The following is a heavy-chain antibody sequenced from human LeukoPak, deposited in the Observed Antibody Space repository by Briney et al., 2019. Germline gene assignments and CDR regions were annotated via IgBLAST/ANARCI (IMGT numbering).Heavy chain of an antibody. CDR1: GFTFSSYN. Sequence: PGGSLRLPCAASGFTFSSYNMNWVRQAPGKGLEWVSGISWNSGSIGYADSVKGRFTISRDNAKNSLYLQMNSLRAEDTALYYCAKDGNYCSGGSCFRSDYYMDVWGKGTTVTISS. CDR2: ISWNSGSI. D-gene: IGHD2-15*01. J-gene: IGHJ6*03. V-gene: IGHV3-9*01. CDR3: AKDGNYCSGGSCFRSDYYMDV.